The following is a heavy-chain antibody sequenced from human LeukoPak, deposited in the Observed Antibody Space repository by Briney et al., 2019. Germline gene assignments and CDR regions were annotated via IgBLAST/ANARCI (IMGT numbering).Heavy chain of an antibody. D-gene: IGHD3-10*01. CDR3: ARVDATMVRGVADYYYYYGMDV. Sequence: SETLSLTCAVYGGSFSGYYWSWIRQPPGKGLEWIGEINHSGSTNYNPSLKSRVTISVDTSKNQFSLKLSPVTAADTAVYYCARVDATMVRGVADYYYYYGMDVWGKGTTVTVSS. CDR1: GGSFSGYY. V-gene: IGHV4-34*01. J-gene: IGHJ6*04. CDR2: INHSGST.